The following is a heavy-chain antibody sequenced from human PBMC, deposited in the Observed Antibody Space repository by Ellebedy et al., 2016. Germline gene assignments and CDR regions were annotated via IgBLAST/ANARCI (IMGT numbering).Heavy chain of an antibody. J-gene: IGHJ6*02. CDR2: ISWDGGST. V-gene: IGHV3-43*01. Sequence: GESLKISXAASGFTFDDYTMHWVRQAPGKGLEWVSLISWDGGSTYYADSVKGRFTISRDNSKNSLYLQMNSLRTEDTALYYCAKGLPPEGSSWYESSGMDVWGQGTTVTVSS. CDR1: GFTFDDYT. D-gene: IGHD6-13*01. CDR3: AKGLPPEGSSWYESSGMDV.